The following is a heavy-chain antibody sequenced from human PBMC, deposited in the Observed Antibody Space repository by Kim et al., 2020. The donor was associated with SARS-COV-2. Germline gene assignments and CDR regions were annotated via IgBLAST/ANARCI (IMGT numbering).Heavy chain of an antibody. J-gene: IGHJ6*02. CDR2: IIPIFGTA. V-gene: IGHV1-69*13. D-gene: IGHD3-22*01. CDR1: GGTFSSYA. CDR3: ARASSSGYYYDYYGMDV. Sequence: SVKVSCKASGGTFSSYAISWVRQAPGQGLEWMGGIIPIFGTANYAQKFQGRVTITADESTSTAYMELSSLRSEDTAVYYCARASSSGYYYDYYGMDVWGQGTTVTVSS.